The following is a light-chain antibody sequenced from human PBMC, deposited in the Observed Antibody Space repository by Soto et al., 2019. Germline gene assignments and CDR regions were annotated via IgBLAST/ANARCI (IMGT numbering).Light chain of an antibody. CDR3: QSYDSSLSGSYA. Sequence: QSVLTQPPSVSGAPGQTVPISCTGTSSNIGARVDVHWYQHLPGLAPKLLIYANNIRPSGVPDRCSGSKSGSSASLAISGLQAEDEGDYYCQSYDSSLSGSYAFGTGTKVTVL. CDR2: ANN. CDR1: SSNIGARVD. J-gene: IGLJ1*01. V-gene: IGLV1-40*01.